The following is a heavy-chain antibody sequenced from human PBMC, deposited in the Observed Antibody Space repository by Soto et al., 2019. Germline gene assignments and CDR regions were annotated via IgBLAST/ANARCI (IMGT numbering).Heavy chain of an antibody. J-gene: IGHJ4*02. CDR1: GFTFSSYS. CDR2: ISSSSSYI. V-gene: IGHV3-21*01. Sequence: GGSLRLSCAASGFTFSSYSMNWVRQAPGKGLEWVSSISSSSSYIYYADSVKGRFTISRDNAKNSLYLQMNSLRAEDTAVYYCASDPPPVPAAIDYWGQGTLVTVSS. D-gene: IGHD2-2*01. CDR3: ASDPPPVPAAIDY.